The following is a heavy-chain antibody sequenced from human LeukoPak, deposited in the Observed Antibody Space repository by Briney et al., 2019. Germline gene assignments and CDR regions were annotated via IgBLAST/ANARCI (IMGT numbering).Heavy chain of an antibody. CDR3: ARFGSFLAPHRWFDY. D-gene: IGHD3-3*02. Sequence: GGSLRLSCAASGFTFRSYAMSWVRQAPGKGLEWVSTISGSGGRTYYADSVKGRFTISRDNSKNTLYLQMNSLRAEDTAVYYCARFGSFLAPHRWFDYWGQGTLVTVSS. V-gene: IGHV3-23*01. J-gene: IGHJ4*02. CDR1: GFTFRSYA. CDR2: ISGSGGRT.